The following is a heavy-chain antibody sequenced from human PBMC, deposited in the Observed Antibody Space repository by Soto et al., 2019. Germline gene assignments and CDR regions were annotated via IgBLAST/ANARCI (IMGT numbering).Heavy chain of an antibody. Sequence: PSETLSLTCTVSGGSISSYYWCWIRQPPGKGLEWIGYIYYSGSTNYNPSLKSRVTISVDTSKNQFSLKLSSVTAADTAVYYCARDIEYSTYNFDYWGPGTMLTVST. CDR3: ARDIEYSTYNFDY. V-gene: IGHV4-59*01. CDR2: IYYSGST. CDR1: GGSISSYY. D-gene: IGHD2-2*01. J-gene: IGHJ4*02.